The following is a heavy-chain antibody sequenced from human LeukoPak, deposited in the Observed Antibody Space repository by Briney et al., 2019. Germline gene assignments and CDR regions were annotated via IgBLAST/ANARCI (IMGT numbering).Heavy chain of an antibody. Sequence: PGGSLRLSCAASGLTFTNYAMTWVRQAPGKGLEWVSSFGASGDHTLYADSVKGRFTISRDNSKNTLYPQMNSLRVDDTAVYYCTKTQGDYSTTWYNWFDPWGQGTLVTVSS. J-gene: IGHJ5*02. CDR2: FGASGDHT. CDR1: GLTFTNYA. D-gene: IGHD2-2*01. V-gene: IGHV3-23*01. CDR3: TKTQGDYSTTWYNWFDP.